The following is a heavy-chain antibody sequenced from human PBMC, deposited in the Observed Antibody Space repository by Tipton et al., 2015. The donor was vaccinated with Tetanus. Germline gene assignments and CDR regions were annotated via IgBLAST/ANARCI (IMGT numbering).Heavy chain of an antibody. Sequence: TLSLTCTVSGGSISSDAHYWSWIRQAPGKGLEWLGYISHSGTTNYNPSLMSRVTLSLDTARGQFSLKLTSVTAADAAVYFCARDRRDLAYDSRGFYSPLYYFDNWGQGVRVTVSS. J-gene: IGHJ4*02. CDR2: ISHSGTT. D-gene: IGHD3-22*01. CDR1: GGSISSDAHY. CDR3: ARDRRDLAYDSRGFYSPLYYFDN. V-gene: IGHV4-30-4*01.